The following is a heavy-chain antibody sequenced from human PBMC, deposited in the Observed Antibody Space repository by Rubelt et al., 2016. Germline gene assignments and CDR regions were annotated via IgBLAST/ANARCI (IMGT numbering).Heavy chain of an antibody. CDR2: ISSSSNTI. J-gene: IGHJ4*02. Sequence: EVQLVESGGGSVQPGGSLRLSCAASGFTSNSHDMHWVRPAPGKGLEWVSYISSSSNTIYYADSVKGRFTISRDNSKNTLFLQMNSLRAEDTAVYYCATENGDYSFDYWGQGTLVTVSS. V-gene: IGHV3-48*01. CDR1: GFTSNSHD. D-gene: IGHD4-17*01. CDR3: ATENGDYSFDY.